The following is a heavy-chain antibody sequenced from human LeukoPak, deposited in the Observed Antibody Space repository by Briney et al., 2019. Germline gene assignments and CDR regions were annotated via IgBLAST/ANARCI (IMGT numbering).Heavy chain of an antibody. D-gene: IGHD2-2*01. Sequence: SETLSLTCAVYGGSFSGYYWSWIRQPPGKGPEWIGEINHSGSTNYNPSLKSRVTISVDTSKNQFSLKLSSVTAADTAVYYCARGLGYCSSTSCSLDYWGQGTLVTVSS. V-gene: IGHV4-34*01. CDR1: GGSFSGYY. J-gene: IGHJ4*02. CDR3: ARGLGYCSSTSCSLDY. CDR2: INHSGST.